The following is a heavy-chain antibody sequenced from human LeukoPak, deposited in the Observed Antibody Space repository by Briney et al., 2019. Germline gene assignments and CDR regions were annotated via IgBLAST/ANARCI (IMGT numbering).Heavy chain of an antibody. J-gene: IGHJ6*02. CDR3: ARDPYGSGSYYYSGMDV. CDR1: GGSVSSETYC. D-gene: IGHD3-10*01. CDR2: IYYSGST. V-gene: IGHV4-61*01. Sequence: SETLSLTCTVSGGSVSSETYCWSWIRQPPGKGLEWIGYIYYSGSTNYNPSLKSRVTISVDTSKNQFSLKLSSVTAADTAVYYCARDPYGSGSYYYSGMDVWGQGTTVTVSS.